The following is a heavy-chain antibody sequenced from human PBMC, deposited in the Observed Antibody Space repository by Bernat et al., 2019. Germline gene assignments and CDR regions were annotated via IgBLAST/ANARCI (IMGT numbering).Heavy chain of an antibody. CDR2: IWYDGSNK. CDR3: ARGREGLWFGTFDY. D-gene: IGHD3-10*01. V-gene: IGHV3-33*01. CDR1: GFTFSSYG. Sequence: QVQLVESGGGVVQPGRSLRLSCAASGFTFSSYGIHWVRQAPGKGLEWVAVIWYDGSNKYYVDSVKGRFTISRDNSKNTLYLQMNSLRAEDTAVYYCARGREGLWFGTFDYWGQGTLVTVSS. J-gene: IGHJ4*02.